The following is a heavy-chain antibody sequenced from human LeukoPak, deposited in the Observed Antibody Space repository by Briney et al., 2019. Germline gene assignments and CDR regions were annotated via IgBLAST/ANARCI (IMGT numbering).Heavy chain of an antibody. CDR2: INAGNGNT. J-gene: IGHJ5*02. D-gene: IGHD3-10*01. CDR3: ARGREITMVRGVINNWFDR. CDR1: GYTFTSYA. V-gene: IGHV1-3*01. Sequence: ASVKVSCKASGYTFTSYAMHWVRQAPGQRLEWMGWINAGNGNTKYSQKFQGRVTITRDTSASTAYMELSSLRSEGTAVYYCARGREITMVRGVINNWFDRWGQGTLVTVSS.